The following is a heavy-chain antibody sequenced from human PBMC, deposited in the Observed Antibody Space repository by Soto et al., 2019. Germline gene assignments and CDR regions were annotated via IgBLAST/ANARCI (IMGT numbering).Heavy chain of an antibody. D-gene: IGHD2-8*01. CDR1: GFPFSSYA. V-gene: IGHV3-23*01. CDR2: ISGSGGST. J-gene: IGHJ4*02. Sequence: GGSLRLSCAASGFPFSSYAMSWVRQAPGKGLEWVSAISGSGGSTYYADSVKGRVTMTRNTSISTAYMELSSLRSEDTAVYYCARVPRYCTNGVCYKHPFDYWGQGSLVTVSS. CDR3: ARVPRYCTNGVCYKHPFDY.